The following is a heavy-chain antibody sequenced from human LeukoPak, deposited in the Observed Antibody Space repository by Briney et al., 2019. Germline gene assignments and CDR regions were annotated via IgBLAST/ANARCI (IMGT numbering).Heavy chain of an antibody. CDR2: ISAYNGNT. Sequence: ASVKVSCKASGYSFTSYGINWVRQAPGQGLEWIGWISAYNGNTNYAQNFQGRVTMTTDTSTSTAYMELRSLRSDDTAVYYCARAQYQLLPGYPFDIWGQGTMVTVSS. J-gene: IGHJ3*02. D-gene: IGHD2-2*01. V-gene: IGHV1-18*01. CDR1: GYSFTSYG. CDR3: ARAQYQLLPGYPFDI.